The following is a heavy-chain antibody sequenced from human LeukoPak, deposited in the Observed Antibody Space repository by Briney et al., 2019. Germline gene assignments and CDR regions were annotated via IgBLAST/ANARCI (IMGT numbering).Heavy chain of an antibody. V-gene: IGHV1-46*01. CDR3: ARSVFPYYSGSGSPYNVDVRQNSYFDF. CDR1: GYTFTDFY. J-gene: IGHJ4*02. CDR2: INPSDGTT. D-gene: IGHD3-10*01. Sequence: ASVKVSCKASGYTFTDFYIHWVRQAPGQGLEWMGTINPSDGTTRSAKGRASLTRDTSMSTVYMALSTLRSEDTAVYYCARSVFPYYSGSGSPYNVDVRQNSYFDFWGQGTLVTVSS.